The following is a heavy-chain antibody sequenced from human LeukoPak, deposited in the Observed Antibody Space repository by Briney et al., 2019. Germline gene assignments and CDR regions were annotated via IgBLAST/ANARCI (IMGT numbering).Heavy chain of an antibody. Sequence: SQTLSLTCTVSGGSISSGSYYWSWIRQPAGKGLEWIGRIYTSGSTNYNPSLKSRVTISVDTSKNQFSLKLSSVTAADTAVYYCARGGRSTKYYYDWFDPWGQGTLVTVSS. CDR1: GGSISSGSYY. V-gene: IGHV4-61*02. CDR3: ARGGRSTKYYYDWFDP. D-gene: IGHD3-10*01. J-gene: IGHJ5*02. CDR2: IYTSGST.